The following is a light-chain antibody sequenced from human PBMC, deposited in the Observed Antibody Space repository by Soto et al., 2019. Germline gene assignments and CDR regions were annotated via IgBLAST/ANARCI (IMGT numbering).Light chain of an antibody. V-gene: IGLV2-23*01. CDR1: SSDVGSYNL. CDR2: EGS. J-gene: IGLJ1*01. Sequence: QSALTQPASVSGSPGQSITISCTGTSSDVGSYNLVSWYQQHPGKAPKLMIYEGSKRPSGVSTRFSGSVSGNTASLTVSGLQAEDEAEYFCCSSAPESTYVFGTGTKVTVL. CDR3: CSSAPESTYV.